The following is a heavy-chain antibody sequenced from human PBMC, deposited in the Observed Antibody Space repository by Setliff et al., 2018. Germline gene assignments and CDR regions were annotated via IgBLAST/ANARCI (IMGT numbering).Heavy chain of an antibody. CDR1: GGSINSGGYY. CDR3: AHKSGSYSSMDY. Sequence: TLSLTCTVSGGSINSGGYYWSWIRQHPGKGLEWLALIYWNDDKRYSPSLKSRLTITKDTSKNQVVLTMTNMDPVDTATYYCAHKSGSYSSMDYWGQGTLVTVSS. D-gene: IGHD1-26*01. V-gene: IGHV2-5*01. J-gene: IGHJ4*02. CDR2: IYWNDDK.